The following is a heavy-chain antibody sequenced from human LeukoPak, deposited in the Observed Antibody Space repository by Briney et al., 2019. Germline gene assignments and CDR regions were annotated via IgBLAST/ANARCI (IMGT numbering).Heavy chain of an antibody. CDR1: GGSFSDYY. D-gene: IGHD6-19*01. J-gene: IGHJ4*02. CDR3: AGQAYSSGWLDN. Sequence: SETLSLTCTVSGGSFSDYYWSFLRQPPGEGLEWIGYIYHNGNSDFNPSLKSRVTISVDTSKNQFSLRMSSVTAADTAVYFCAGQAYSSGWLDNWGPGTLVTVCS. V-gene: IGHV4-59*01. CDR2: IYHNGNS.